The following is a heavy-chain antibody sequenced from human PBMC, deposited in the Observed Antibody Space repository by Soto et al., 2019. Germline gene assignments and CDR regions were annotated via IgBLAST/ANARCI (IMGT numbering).Heavy chain of an antibody. CDR1: GFSFSNYW. CDR3: GRDRDYCCFDD. V-gene: IGHV3-7*03. D-gene: IGHD4-17*01. Sequence: SGGSLRLSCAASGFSFSNYWMSWVRQPPGKGLEWVGNMKPDGGEINYVDSVKGRFTISRDNAKNSLYLQMNSLRDEDTAVYYCGRDRDYCCFDDWGQGTTVTVSS. J-gene: IGHJ4*01. CDR2: MKPDGGEI.